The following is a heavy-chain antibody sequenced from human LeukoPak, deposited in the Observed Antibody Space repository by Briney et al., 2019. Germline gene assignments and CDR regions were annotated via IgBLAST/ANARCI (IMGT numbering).Heavy chain of an antibody. CDR1: GYTFTNYD. D-gene: IGHD6-13*01. Sequence: ASVKVSCKAPGYTFTNYDINWVRQASGQGLEWMGWMSPNSGNTGSAQKFQGRVTMTSNTSISTAYMELSSLRSEDTAVYYCARGLRREQQLLRAFDYWGQGTPVTVSS. CDR3: ARGLRREQQLLRAFDY. CDR2: MSPNSGNT. V-gene: IGHV1-8*01. J-gene: IGHJ4*02.